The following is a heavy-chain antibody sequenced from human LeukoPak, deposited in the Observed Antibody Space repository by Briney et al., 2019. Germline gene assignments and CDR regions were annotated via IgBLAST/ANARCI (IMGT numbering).Heavy chain of an antibody. D-gene: IGHD3-9*01. CDR1: GGSISSSNW. CDR2: MYHSGST. J-gene: IGHJ5*02. CDR3: ARAGWYFDILGANWFDP. Sequence: PSGTLSLTCAVSGGSISSSNWWSWVRQPPGKGLEWIGEMYHSGSTNYNPSLKSRVTISVDKSKNEFSLKLSSVAAADTAVYYCARAGWYFDILGANWFDPWGQGTLVTVSS. V-gene: IGHV4-4*02.